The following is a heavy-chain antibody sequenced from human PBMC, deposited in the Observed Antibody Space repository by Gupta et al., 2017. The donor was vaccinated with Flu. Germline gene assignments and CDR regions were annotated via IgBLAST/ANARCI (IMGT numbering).Heavy chain of an antibody. CDR2: ISENGGST. J-gene: IGHJ6*02. CDR3: AEGSAATNYSYDGMDG. CDR1: GFPFSRFA. D-gene: IGHD2-15*01. V-gene: IGHV3-23*01. Sequence: LLLESGGGLIRPGGSLRLSCAASGFPFSRFAMTWVRQAPGKGLEWVSGISENGGSTYHADSGNGRFSISRDNSKNTLFLQMNSPRDVDTAVYYCAEGSAATNYSYDGMDGWGPGTTGTVS.